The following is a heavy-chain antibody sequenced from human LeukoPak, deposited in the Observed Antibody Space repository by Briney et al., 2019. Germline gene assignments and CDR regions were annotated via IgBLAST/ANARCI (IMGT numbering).Heavy chain of an antibody. CDR1: GFTFSSYA. Sequence: PGGSLRLSCAASGFTFSSYAMSWVRQAPGKGLEWVSAISGSGGSTYYADSVKGRFTISRDNSKNTLYPQMNSLRAEDTAVYYCAKDPPHYGDYGYFDYWGQGTLVTVSS. CDR3: AKDPPHYGDYGYFDY. V-gene: IGHV3-23*01. J-gene: IGHJ4*02. D-gene: IGHD4-17*01. CDR2: ISGSGGST.